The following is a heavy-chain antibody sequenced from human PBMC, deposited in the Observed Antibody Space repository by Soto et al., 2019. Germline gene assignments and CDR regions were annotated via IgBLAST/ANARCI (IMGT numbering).Heavy chain of an antibody. CDR1: GFTFSSYA. CDR3: ARGPITMVRGVIDY. CDR2: ISYDGSNK. J-gene: IGHJ4*02. Sequence: GGSLRLSCAASGFTFSSYAMHWVRQAPGKGLEWVAVISYDGSNKYYADSVKGRFTISRDNSKNTLYLQMNSLRAEDTAVYYCARGPITMVRGVIDYWGQGTLVTVSS. D-gene: IGHD3-10*01. V-gene: IGHV3-30-3*01.